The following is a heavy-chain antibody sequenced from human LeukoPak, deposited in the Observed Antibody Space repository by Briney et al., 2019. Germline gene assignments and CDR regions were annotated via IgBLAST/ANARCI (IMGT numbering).Heavy chain of an antibody. CDR3: ARGSPSGWYVFDY. V-gene: IGHV1-2*06. CDR2: INPNSGDT. CDR1: GYTFTGYY. D-gene: IGHD6-19*01. Sequence: ASEKVSCKASGYTFTGYYMHWVRQAPGQGLEWMGRINPNSGDTNYAQKFQGRVTMTRDTSISTVYMELSKLRSDDTAVYYCARGSPSGWYVFDYWGQGTLVTVSS. J-gene: IGHJ4*02.